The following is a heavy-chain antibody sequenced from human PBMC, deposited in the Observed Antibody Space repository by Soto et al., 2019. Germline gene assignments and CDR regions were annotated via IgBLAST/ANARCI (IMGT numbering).Heavy chain of an antibody. V-gene: IGHV1-69*01. D-gene: IGHD3-3*01. CDR3: ARVRMSFRRRGGHYYEAGMDV. CDR2: VIPYFGTA. Sequence: EQLVQSGAEVKKPGSSVKVSCEASGGTFSTYSISWVRQAPGHGLEWMGEVIPYFGTANHAPKFQGRVTPTVDASTSPAYMELRSLRSEDTALYYCARVRMSFRRRGGHYYEAGMDVWGQGTRVTVSS. J-gene: IGHJ6*02. CDR1: GGTFSTYS.